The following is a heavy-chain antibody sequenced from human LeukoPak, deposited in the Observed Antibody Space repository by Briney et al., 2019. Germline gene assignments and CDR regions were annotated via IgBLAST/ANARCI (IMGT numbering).Heavy chain of an antibody. J-gene: IGHJ4*02. D-gene: IGHD3-10*01. CDR3: ARDRTMVRGGGNFDY. CDR2: ISYDGSNE. Sequence: GRSLRLSCTASGFTFSTYGMHWVRQAPGKGLEWVALISYDGSNEYYADSVKGRFTISRDNAKNSLYLQMNSLRAEDTAVYYCARDRTMVRGGGNFDYWGQGALVTVSS. CDR1: GFTFSTYG. V-gene: IGHV3-30*12.